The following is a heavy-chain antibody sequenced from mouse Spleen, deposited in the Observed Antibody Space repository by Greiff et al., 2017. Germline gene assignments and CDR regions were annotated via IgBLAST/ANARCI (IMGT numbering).Heavy chain of an antibody. CDR1: GFTFSSYA. CDR2: ISSGGSYT. Sequence: EVMLVESGGGLVKPGGSLKLSCAASGFTFSSYAMSWVRQTPEKRLEWVATISSGGSYTYYPDSVKGRFTISRDNAKNTLYLQMSSLRSEDTAMYYCARPFYGSSYVAAMDYWGQGTSVTVSS. J-gene: IGHJ4*01. V-gene: IGHV5-9-1*01. D-gene: IGHD1-1*01. CDR3: ARPFYGSSYVAAMDY.